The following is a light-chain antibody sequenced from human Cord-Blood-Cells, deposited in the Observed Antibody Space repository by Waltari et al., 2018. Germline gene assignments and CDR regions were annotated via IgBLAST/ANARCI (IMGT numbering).Light chain of an antibody. CDR3: QQYDNLPWT. V-gene: IGKV1-33*01. CDR1: QDISNY. J-gene: IGKJ1*01. CDR2: DST. Sequence: DIQMTQSTSYLSASVGDRVTITCQASQDISNYLNWYQQKPGKDTKLLIYDSTNFETGVPSRFRGSGSGTDFTFTISSLQPEDIATYYCQQYDNLPWTFGQGTKVEIK.